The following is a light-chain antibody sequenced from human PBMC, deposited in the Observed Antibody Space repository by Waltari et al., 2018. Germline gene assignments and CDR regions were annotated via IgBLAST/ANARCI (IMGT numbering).Light chain of an antibody. V-gene: IGKV1-39*01. J-gene: IGKJ1*01. CDR2: GAS. CDR3: QQSFSSPWT. Sequence: DIQMTQSPSSLSASVGGTVTGTCRASQNIRTYLNWYQQKTAKAPKLLIYGASTLQRGVPSRFRGSASGTEFTLTVTNLQPDDFATYFCQQSFSSPWTFGQGTTVNI. CDR1: QNIRTY.